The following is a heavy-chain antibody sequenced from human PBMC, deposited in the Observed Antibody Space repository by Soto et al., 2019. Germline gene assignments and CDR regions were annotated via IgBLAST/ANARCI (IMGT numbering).Heavy chain of an antibody. CDR3: ARSTGSGFRPGTHRFNWFDP. J-gene: IGHJ5*02. V-gene: IGHV1-69*01. D-gene: IGHD5-12*01. Sequence: QVQLVQSGAEVKQPGSSVKVSCQASGVSFSSFAISWVRQAPRQGLEWMGGIIPIFRTPNYAQNFQGRVTITADESTSSVYMELSRLRSEDTAVYYCARSTGSGFRPGTHRFNWFDPWGQGTLVTVSS. CDR2: IIPIFRTP. CDR1: GVSFSSFA.